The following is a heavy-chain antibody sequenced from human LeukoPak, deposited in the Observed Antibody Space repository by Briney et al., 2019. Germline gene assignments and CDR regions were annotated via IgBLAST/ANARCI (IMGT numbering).Heavy chain of an antibody. CDR2: ISATGIYR. CDR1: GFTFSSYE. CDR3: ARAPVYYDESSGYLKISNWYFDL. V-gene: IGHV3-21*01. J-gene: IGHJ2*01. D-gene: IGHD3-22*01. Sequence: GGSLRLSGAASGFTFSSYEMSWVRQAPGKGLEWVSSISATGIYRYYVDSVKGRFTISRDNAKNSLYLQMNSLRAEDTAVYYCARAPVYYDESSGYLKISNWYFDLWGRGTLVTVSS.